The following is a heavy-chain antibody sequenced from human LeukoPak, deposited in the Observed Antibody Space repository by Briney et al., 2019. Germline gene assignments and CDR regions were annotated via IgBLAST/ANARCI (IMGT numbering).Heavy chain of an antibody. V-gene: IGHV4-4*02. Sequence: PSGTLSLTCAVSGGSISSSNWWSWVRQPPGKGLEWIGEIYHSGNTNYNPSLKSRVTISVDKSKNQFSLKLSSVTAADTAVYYCARDSVDYGSGSYFNYWGQGTLVTVSS. J-gene: IGHJ4*02. CDR1: GGSISSSNW. CDR2: IYHSGNT. CDR3: ARDSVDYGSGSYFNY. D-gene: IGHD3-10*01.